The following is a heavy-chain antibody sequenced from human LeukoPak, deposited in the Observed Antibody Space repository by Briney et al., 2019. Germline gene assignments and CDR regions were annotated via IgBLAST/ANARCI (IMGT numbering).Heavy chain of an antibody. D-gene: IGHD4-17*01. Sequence: GGSLRLSCAASGFTFSAYCMSWVRQGPGKELDWVASINPDGSGTRYVDSVRGRFTISRDNAQNSLYLHMNSLSAEDTAVYYCVRLFGGVTTFDYWGQGTLITVSS. CDR3: VRLFGGVTTFDY. CDR1: GFTFSAYC. J-gene: IGHJ4*02. CDR2: INPDGSGT. V-gene: IGHV3-7*01.